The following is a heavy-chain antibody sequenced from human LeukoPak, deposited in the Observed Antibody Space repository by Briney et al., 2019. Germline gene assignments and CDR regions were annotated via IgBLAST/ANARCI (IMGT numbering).Heavy chain of an antibody. D-gene: IGHD6-6*01. Sequence: GGSLRLSCAASGFTFSSYWMSWVRQAPGKGLEWVANIKQDGSEEVYVDSVKGRFTISRDNAKNSLFLQMNTLRAEETAVYYCARDPYSSTWSYGMDVWGQGTTVTVSS. CDR3: ARDPYSSTWSYGMDV. V-gene: IGHV3-7*05. CDR2: IKQDGSEE. CDR1: GFTFSSYW. J-gene: IGHJ6*02.